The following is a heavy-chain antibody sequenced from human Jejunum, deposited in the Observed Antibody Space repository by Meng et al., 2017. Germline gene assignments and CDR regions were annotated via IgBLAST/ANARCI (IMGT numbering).Heavy chain of an antibody. J-gene: IGHJ3*02. Sequence: GSLRLSCTVSGGSISSSSYYWAWTRQPPGKGLEWIGSIYYSGNTYYAPSLRNRVTMSLDTSKNQFSLKLSSVTAADTAVYYCAKTLVGGDSTFDIWGQGTMVTVSS. V-gene: IGHV4-39*07. D-gene: IGHD4/OR15-4a*01. CDR3: AKTLVGGDSTFDI. CDR1: GGSISSSSYY. CDR2: IYYSGNT.